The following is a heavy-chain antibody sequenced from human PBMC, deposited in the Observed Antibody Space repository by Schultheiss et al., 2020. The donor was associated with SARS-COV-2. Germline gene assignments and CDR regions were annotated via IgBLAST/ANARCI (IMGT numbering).Heavy chain of an antibody. V-gene: IGHV3-48*01. CDR3: ARDGVIVAFDY. J-gene: IGHJ4*02. CDR2: ISSSGSTI. Sequence: GGSLRLSCAASGFTFSSYAMSWVRQAPGKGLEWVSYISSSGSTIYYADSVKGRFTISRDNAKNSLYLQMNSLRAEDTAVYYCARDGVIVAFDYWGQGTLVTVSS. D-gene: IGHD3-22*01. CDR1: GFTFSSYA.